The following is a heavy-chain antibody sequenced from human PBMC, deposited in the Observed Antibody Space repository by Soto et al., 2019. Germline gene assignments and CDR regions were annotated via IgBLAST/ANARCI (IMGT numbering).Heavy chain of an antibody. J-gene: IGHJ4*02. Sequence: ASVKVSCKTSGYTFSDYHIHWVRQAPGQGLEWMGRMIPTDGSTMYAQKFQGRVTLTRDTSTSTAYMELTSLRFEDTAFYYCARDSYGSDYRGQRTPVTVSS. CDR1: GYTFSDYH. CDR3: ARDSYGSDY. V-gene: IGHV1-46*03. D-gene: IGHD3-10*01. CDR2: MIPTDGST.